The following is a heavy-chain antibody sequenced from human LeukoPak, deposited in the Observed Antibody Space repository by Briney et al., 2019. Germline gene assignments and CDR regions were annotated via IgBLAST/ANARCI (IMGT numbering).Heavy chain of an antibody. J-gene: IGHJ2*01. V-gene: IGHV4-59*08. CDR3: ARGRSPNWYFDL. CDR2: IYYSGST. D-gene: IGHD1-26*01. CDR1: GDSISNYF. Sequence: PSETLSLTCTVSGDSISNYFWSWIRQPPGKGLEWIGYIYYSGSTYYNPSLKSRVTISVGTSKNQFSLKLSSVTAADTAVYYCARGRSPNWYFDLWGRGTLVTVSS.